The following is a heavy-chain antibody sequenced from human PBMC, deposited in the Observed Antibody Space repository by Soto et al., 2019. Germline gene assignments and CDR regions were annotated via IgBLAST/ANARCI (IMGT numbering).Heavy chain of an antibody. D-gene: IGHD7-27*01. V-gene: IGHV3-43D*04. Sequence: GRSLRLSCAASGLTYDDYAIQGGRQDSRKGLEWVSLISWRGGSTYYADSVKGRFTISRENSKNSLYLQMNSVRAEDSALYYCAKDAESWGGMDVWGQGTTVTVSS. CDR1: GLTYDDYA. CDR3: AKDAESWGGMDV. J-gene: IGHJ6*02. CDR2: ISWRGGST.